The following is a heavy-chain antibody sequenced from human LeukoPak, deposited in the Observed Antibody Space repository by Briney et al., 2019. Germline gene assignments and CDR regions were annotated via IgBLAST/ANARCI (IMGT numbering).Heavy chain of an antibody. Sequence: PGGSLRLSCAASGFTFSSYEMNWVRQAPGKGLEWVSYISSSGSTIYYADSVKGRFTISRDNARNSLYLQVNSLRAEDTAVYYCASRLAYYFDYWGQGTLFTVSS. CDR1: GFTFSSYE. V-gene: IGHV3-48*03. D-gene: IGHD6-25*01. J-gene: IGHJ4*02. CDR2: ISSSGSTI. CDR3: ASRLAYYFDY.